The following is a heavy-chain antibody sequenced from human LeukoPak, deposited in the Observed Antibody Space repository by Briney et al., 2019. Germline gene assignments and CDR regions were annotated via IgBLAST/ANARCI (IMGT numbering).Heavy chain of an antibody. Sequence: PGGSLRLSCAASGFTFSSYSMNWVRQAPGKGLEWVSSISSSSSYTYYADSVKGRFTISRDNAKNSLYLQMNSLRAEDTAVYYCARDHRDGFLDYWGQGTLVTVSS. CDR2: ISSSSSYT. CDR3: ARDHRDGFLDY. V-gene: IGHV3-21*01. D-gene: IGHD5-24*01. CDR1: GFTFSSYS. J-gene: IGHJ4*02.